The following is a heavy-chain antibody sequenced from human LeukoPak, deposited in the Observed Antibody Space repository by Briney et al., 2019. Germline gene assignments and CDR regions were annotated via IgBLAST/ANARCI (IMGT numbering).Heavy chain of an antibody. V-gene: IGHV4-61*01. CDR1: GGSVSSGSYY. CDR2: IYYSGST. D-gene: IGHD1-26*01. Sequence: PSETLSLTCTVSGGSVSSGSYYWSWIRQPPGKGLEWIGYIYYSGSTNYNPSLKSRVTISADTSKNQFSLKLSSVTAADTAVYYCARHRRYGGQQLAGYYYGMDVWGQGTTVTVSS. J-gene: IGHJ6*02. CDR3: ARHRRYGGQQLAGYYYGMDV.